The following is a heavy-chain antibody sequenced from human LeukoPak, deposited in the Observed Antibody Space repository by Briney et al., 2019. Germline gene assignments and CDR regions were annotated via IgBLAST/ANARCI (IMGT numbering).Heavy chain of an antibody. CDR1: VFTFSSSL. CDR2: IKEDGSEK. J-gene: IGHJ4*02. V-gene: IGHV3-7*01. D-gene: IGHD6-13*01. CDR3: ARASSLGY. Sequence: GGSLRLSCVGPVFTFSSSLMTWVRQAPGKGLEWVAHIKEDGSEKDYVASVKGRFTISRDNAKNSLYLQMNSLRAEDTAVYYCARASSLGYWGQGTLVTVSS.